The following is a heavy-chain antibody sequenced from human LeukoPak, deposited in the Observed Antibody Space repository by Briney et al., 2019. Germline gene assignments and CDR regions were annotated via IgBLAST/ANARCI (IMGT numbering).Heavy chain of an antibody. V-gene: IGHV3-48*01. CDR3: ARENPIAAAGTVWFDP. CDR1: GFTFSSYS. J-gene: IGHJ5*02. D-gene: IGHD6-13*01. CDR2: ISSSSSTI. Sequence: GSLRLSCAASGFTFSSYSMNWVRQAPGKGLEWVSYISSSSSTIYYADSVKGRFTISRDNAKNSLYLQMNSLRAEDTAVYYCARENPIAAAGTVWFDPWGQGTLVTVSS.